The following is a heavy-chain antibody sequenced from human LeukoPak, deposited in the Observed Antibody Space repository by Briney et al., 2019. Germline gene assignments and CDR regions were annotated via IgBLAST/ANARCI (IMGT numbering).Heavy chain of an antibody. J-gene: IGHJ4*02. CDR2: ISTSGTTI. D-gene: IGHD1-1*01. CDR1: GFTFSSHE. V-gene: IGHV3-48*03. Sequence: GGSLRLSCAASGFTFSSHEMNWVRQAPGKGLEWVSYISTSGTTIYYADSVKGRFTISRDNAKSSLYLHMNSLRAEDTAFYYCARRVPTGTKDWGQGTLVTVSS. CDR3: ARRVPTGTKD.